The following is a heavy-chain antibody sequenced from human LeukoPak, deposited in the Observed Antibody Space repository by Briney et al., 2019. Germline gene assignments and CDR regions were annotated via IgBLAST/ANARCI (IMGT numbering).Heavy chain of an antibody. J-gene: IGHJ3*02. D-gene: IGHD2-2*01. CDR3: ARQGYCTSPSCYARGDDAFDI. Sequence: GASVKVSCKASGYTFTNYGISWVRQAPGQGLEWTAWISGYSGYTNYAQNFQGRLTMTTDTSTNTAYMELRSLRSDDTAVYYCARQGYCTSPSCYARGDDAFDIWGQGTMVTVSS. CDR2: ISGYSGYT. CDR1: GYTFTNYG. V-gene: IGHV1-18*01.